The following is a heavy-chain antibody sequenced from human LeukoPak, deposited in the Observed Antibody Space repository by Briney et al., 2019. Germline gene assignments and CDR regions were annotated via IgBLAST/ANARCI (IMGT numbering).Heavy chain of an antibody. V-gene: IGHV4-59*01. Sequence: SETLSLTCTVSGGSISSYYWSWIRQPPGKGLEWIGYIYYSGSTNYNSSLKSRVTISVDTSKNQFSLKLSSVTAADTAVYYCARVSPLGGWFDPWGQGTLVTVSS. CDR1: GGSISSYY. J-gene: IGHJ5*02. D-gene: IGHD3-16*01. CDR2: IYYSGST. CDR3: ARVSPLGGWFDP.